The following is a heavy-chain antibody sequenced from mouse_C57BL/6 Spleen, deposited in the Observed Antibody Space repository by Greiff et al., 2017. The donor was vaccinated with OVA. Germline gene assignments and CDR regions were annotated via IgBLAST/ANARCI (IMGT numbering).Heavy chain of an antibody. CDR2: IDPETGGT. J-gene: IGHJ2*01. D-gene: IGHD1-1*01. Sequence: QVQLKQSGAELVRPGASVTLSCKASGYTFTDYEMHWVKQTPVHGLEWIGAIDPETGGTAYNQKFKGKAILTADKSSSTAYMELRSLTSEDSAVYYCTRRLTTVVATRTLDYWGQGTTLTVSS. V-gene: IGHV1-15*01. CDR3: TRRLTTVVATRTLDY. CDR1: GYTFTDYE.